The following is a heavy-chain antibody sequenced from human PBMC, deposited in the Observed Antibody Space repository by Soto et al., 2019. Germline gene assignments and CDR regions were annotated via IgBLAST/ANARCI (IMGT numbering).Heavy chain of an antibody. D-gene: IGHD4-17*01. CDR1: DGSISSNNYF. V-gene: IGHV4-39*01. CDR2: IYYSGST. J-gene: IGHJ4*02. Sequence: QLQLQESGPGLVKPSETLSLTCTVSDGSISSNNYFWGWIRQPPGKGLEWIGSIYYSGSTYYNPSLKSRLTMSVDTSKNQFSLKLSSVTAADTAVYYCARHEDDYGDERGFDYWGQGTLVTVSS. CDR3: ARHEDDYGDERGFDY.